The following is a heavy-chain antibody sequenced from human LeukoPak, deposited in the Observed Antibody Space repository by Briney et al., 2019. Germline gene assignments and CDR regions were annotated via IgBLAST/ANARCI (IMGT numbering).Heavy chain of an antibody. CDR1: GGSISSGDYY. Sequence: SETLSLTCTVSGGSISSGDYYWSWIRQPPGKGLEWIGSIYHSGSTYYNPSLKSRVTISVDTSKNQFSLKLSSVTAADTAVYYCARDYTNWFDPWGQGTLVTVSS. D-gene: IGHD4-11*01. CDR3: ARDYTNWFDP. J-gene: IGHJ5*02. CDR2: IYHSGST. V-gene: IGHV4-39*07.